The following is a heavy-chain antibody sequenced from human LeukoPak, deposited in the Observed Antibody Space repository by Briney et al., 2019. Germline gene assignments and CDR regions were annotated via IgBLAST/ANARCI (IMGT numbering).Heavy chain of an antibody. J-gene: IGHJ4*02. V-gene: IGHV3-11*01. CDR3: ARGVDGSYYYFDY. Sequence: GGSLRLSCAASGFTFSDYYMSWIRQAPGKGLEWVSYISSSGSTIYYAGSVKGRFTISRDNDKNSLHLQMNSLRAEDAAVYYCARGVDGSYYYFDYWGQGTLVTVSS. CDR2: ISSSGSTI. CDR1: GFTFSDYY. D-gene: IGHD1-26*01.